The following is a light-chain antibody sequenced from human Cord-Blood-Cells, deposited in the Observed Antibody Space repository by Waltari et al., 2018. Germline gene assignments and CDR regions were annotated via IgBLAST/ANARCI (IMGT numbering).Light chain of an antibody. CDR1: SSDVGGYNY. V-gene: IGLV2-14*03. CDR3: SSYTSSSTLV. CDR2: DVI. J-gene: IGLJ3*02. Sequence: QSALTQPASVSGSPGQSITLSCTGTSSDVGGYNYVSCYQQHPGKAPKLMIYDVINRPSGVSNRFSGSKSGNKASLTISGLQAEDEADYYCSSYTSSSTLVFGGGTKLTVL.